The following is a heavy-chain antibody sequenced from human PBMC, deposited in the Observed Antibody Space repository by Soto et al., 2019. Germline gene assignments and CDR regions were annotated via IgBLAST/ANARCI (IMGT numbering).Heavy chain of an antibody. V-gene: IGHV4-39*01. Sequence: PSETLSLTCTVSGGSISSSSYYWGWIRQPPGKGLEWIGSIYYSGSTYYNPSLKSRVTISVDTSKNQFSLKLSSVTAADTAVYYCARRVVRGVIGFNAFDIWGQGKMVTVSS. D-gene: IGHD3-10*01. CDR1: GGSISSSSYY. CDR2: IYYSGST. CDR3: ARRVVRGVIGFNAFDI. J-gene: IGHJ3*02.